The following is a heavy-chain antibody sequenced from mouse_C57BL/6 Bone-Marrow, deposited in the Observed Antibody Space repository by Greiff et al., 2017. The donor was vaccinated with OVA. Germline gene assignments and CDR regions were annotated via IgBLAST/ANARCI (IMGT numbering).Heavy chain of an antibody. V-gene: IGHV5-6*01. Sequence: EVQVVESGGDLVKPGGSLKLSCAASGFTFSSYGMSWVRQTPDKRLEWVATISSGGSYTYYPDSVKGRFTISRDNAKNTLYLQMSSLKSEDTAMYYCARLGRFAYWGQETLVTVSA. CDR2: ISSGGSYT. J-gene: IGHJ3*01. CDR1: GFTFSSYG. CDR3: ARLGRFAY.